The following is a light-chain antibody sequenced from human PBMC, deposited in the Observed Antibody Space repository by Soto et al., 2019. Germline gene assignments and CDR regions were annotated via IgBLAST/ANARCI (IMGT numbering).Light chain of an antibody. CDR1: QSISSC. V-gene: IGKV1-39*01. CDR2: AAS. Sequence: DIQMTQSPSSLSASVGDRVTITCRASQSISSCLNWYQEKPGKAPKLLIYAASSLQSGVPSRFSGSGSGTDFTLTISSMQPEAFSTYYCQQRYSTPPTFGQGTNLESK. CDR3: QQRYSTPPT. J-gene: IGKJ2*01.